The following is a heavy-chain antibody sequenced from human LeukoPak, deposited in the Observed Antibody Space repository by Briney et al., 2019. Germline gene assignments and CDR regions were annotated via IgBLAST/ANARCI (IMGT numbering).Heavy chain of an antibody. CDR3: VRDLILVWTPGDDFDF. D-gene: IGHD3-16*01. J-gene: IGHJ4*02. Sequence: PGGSLRLSCAASGFAFSAYWMHWVRQAPGTGLEWVSRINEDATTITYADSVKGRFIISRDNSKKSLYLQMNNLRAEDTAVYYCVRDLILVWTPGDDFDFWGQGTLVIVSS. CDR2: INEDATTI. CDR1: GFAFSAYW. V-gene: IGHV3-74*01.